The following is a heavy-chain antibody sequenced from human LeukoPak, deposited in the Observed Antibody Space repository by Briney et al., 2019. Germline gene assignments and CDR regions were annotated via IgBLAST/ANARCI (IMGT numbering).Heavy chain of an antibody. V-gene: IGHV5-51*01. Sequence: GESLKISCKGSGYSFPTNWIAWLRQMPGKGLEWMGIIYPGDSDTRYSPYFEGQVTFSADKSINTAYLQWSSLKASDTAMYYCARLLYYGSGSSLSDGMDVWGQGTTVTVSS. J-gene: IGHJ6*02. CDR3: ARLLYYGSGSSLSDGMDV. CDR2: IYPGDSDT. D-gene: IGHD3-10*01. CDR1: GYSFPTNW.